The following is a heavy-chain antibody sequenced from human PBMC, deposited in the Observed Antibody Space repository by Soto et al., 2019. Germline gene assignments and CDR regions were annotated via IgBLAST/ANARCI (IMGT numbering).Heavy chain of an antibody. CDR3: ARAPTGGGYYYYGMDV. V-gene: IGHV3-13*01. CDR2: IGTAGDT. J-gene: IGHJ6*02. CDR1: GFTFSSYD. D-gene: IGHD4-4*01. Sequence: HPGGSLRLSCAASGFTFSSYDMHWVRQATGKGLEWVSAIGTAGDTYYPGSVKGRFTISRENAKNSLYLQMNSLRAGDTAVYYCARAPTGGGYYYYGMDVWGQGTTVTVSS.